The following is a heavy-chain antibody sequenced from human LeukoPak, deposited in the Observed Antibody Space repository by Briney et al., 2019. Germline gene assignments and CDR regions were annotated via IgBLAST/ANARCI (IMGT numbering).Heavy chain of an antibody. Sequence: GASEKVSCKASGYTFTSYYIHWVRQAPGLGLEWMGVIDPSGSSTTYAQRFQGRVTMTRDTSSSTVYMELSSLRSEDTAVYYCARYYYFDYWGQGTRVTVSS. V-gene: IGHV1-46*01. CDR2: IDPSGSST. J-gene: IGHJ4*02. CDR1: GYTFTSYY. CDR3: ARYYYFDY.